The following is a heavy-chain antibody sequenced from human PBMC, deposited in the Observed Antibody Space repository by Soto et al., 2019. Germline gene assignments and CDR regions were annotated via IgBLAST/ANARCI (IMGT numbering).Heavy chain of an antibody. J-gene: IGHJ4*02. CDR1: GGTFSSYA. CDR2: IVPIVDIS. Sequence: QVQLVQSGAEVRQPASSVKVSCKTSGGTFSSYAISWVRQAPGQGLEWMGGIVPIVDISTYAQKFQGRVKITADESTSTVYMELSSLRSDDTAVYYCVRVVAIPRYPDNWGQGPLVTVSS. V-gene: IGHV1-69*12. CDR3: VRVVAIPRYPDN. D-gene: IGHD1-26*01.